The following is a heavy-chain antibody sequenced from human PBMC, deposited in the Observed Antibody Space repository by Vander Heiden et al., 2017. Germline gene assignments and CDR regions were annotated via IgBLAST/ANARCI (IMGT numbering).Heavy chain of an antibody. J-gene: IGHJ4*02. V-gene: IGHV3-23*01. CDR1: DFTFSRYA. CDR2: SRGSGDFT. CDR3: AKDIVSIFGVISHFHH. Sequence: EVQLLESGGALVQSGGSLRLSCSASDFTFSRYAMSWVRQAPGKGLEWVAASRGSGDFTYYADSVKGRFTIARDNSKNTLFLQMNSLRAEDTAVYYCAKDIVSIFGVISHFHHWGQGTLVTVSS. D-gene: IGHD3-3*01.